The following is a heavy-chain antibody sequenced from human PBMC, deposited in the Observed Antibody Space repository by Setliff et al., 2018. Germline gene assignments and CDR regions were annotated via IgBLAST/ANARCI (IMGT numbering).Heavy chain of an antibody. CDR1: GYTFTEYS. V-gene: IGHV1-2*02. D-gene: IGHD3-22*01. CDR2: INPNTGGS. J-gene: IGHJ4*02. Sequence: GPSVKVSCKASGYTFTEYSIHWVRQAPGQGLEWMGWINPNTGGSNYAQKFQGRVTMTTDTSISTAYMEMSRLTSDDTAVYYCAKVNYYDKSAYLPFDYWGQGTQVTVSS. CDR3: AKVNYYDKSAYLPFDY.